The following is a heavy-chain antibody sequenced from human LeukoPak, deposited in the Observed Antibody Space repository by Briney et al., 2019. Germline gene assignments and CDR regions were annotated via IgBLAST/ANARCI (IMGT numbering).Heavy chain of an antibody. J-gene: IGHJ4*02. D-gene: IGHD1-26*01. CDR2: IGIDVRDS. CDR3: TRRVGGTPDY. CDR1: GFTFSNFA. Sequence: GGSLRLSCVVSGFTFSNFAMSWVRQAPGKGLEWVSAIGIDVRDSDYADSVKGRFTISRDNSKNTVYLQMNSLRAEDTGLYYCTRRVGGTPDYWGLGTLVTVSS. V-gene: IGHV3-23*01.